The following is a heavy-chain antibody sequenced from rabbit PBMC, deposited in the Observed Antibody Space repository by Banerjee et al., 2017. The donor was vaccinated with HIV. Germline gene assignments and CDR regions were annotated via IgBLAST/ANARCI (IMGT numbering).Heavy chain of an antibody. CDR2: INAVTGKA. J-gene: IGHJ4*01. D-gene: IGHD1-1*01. CDR1: GFSFSSGYD. CDR3: ARDSPGVIGWNFGW. V-gene: IGHV1S40*01. Sequence: QSLEESGGGLVKPGASLTLTCKASGFSFSSGYDMCWVRQAPGKGLEWIACINAVTGKAVYASWAKGRFTFSKTSSTTVTLQMTSLTAADTATYFCARDSPGVIGWNFGWWGQGTLVTVS.